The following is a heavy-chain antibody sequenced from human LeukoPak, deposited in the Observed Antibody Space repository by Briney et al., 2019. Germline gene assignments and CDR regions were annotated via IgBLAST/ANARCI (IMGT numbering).Heavy chain of an antibody. CDR1: GFTFSSYA. J-gene: IGHJ4*02. D-gene: IGHD2-2*01. CDR2: ISYDGSNK. Sequence: GGSLRLSCAASGFTFSSYAMHWVRQAPGKGLEWVAVISYDGSNKYYADSVKGRFTISRVNSKNTLYLQMNSLRAEDTAVYYCARVSVGYCSNTNCKGDYFDYWGQGTLVTVSS. CDR3: ARVSVGYCSNTNCKGDYFDY. V-gene: IGHV3-30-3*01.